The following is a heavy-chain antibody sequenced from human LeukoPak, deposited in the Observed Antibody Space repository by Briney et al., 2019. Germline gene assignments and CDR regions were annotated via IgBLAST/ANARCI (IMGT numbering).Heavy chain of an antibody. J-gene: IGHJ3*02. V-gene: IGHV3-33*08. CDR3: ARVRGIAVAGIGWVNHDAFDI. D-gene: IGHD6-19*01. Sequence: GGSLRLSCAASGFTFSSYSMNWVRQAPGKGLEWVAVIYNDGRNKYYAVSVRGRFTITRDNSKNTLDLRISSLGAEDTAVYYCARVRGIAVAGIGWVNHDAFDIGGRGTMVTVSS. CDR1: GFTFSSYS. CDR2: IYNDGRNK.